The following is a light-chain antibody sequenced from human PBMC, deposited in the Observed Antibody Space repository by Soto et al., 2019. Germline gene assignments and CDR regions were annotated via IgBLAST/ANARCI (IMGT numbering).Light chain of an antibody. Sequence: EVVLTQSPDTLSLSPGERATLSCRASQSVSSSHLAWYQQKPGQAPRLLIYGASDRATDIPDRFSGSGSGTDFTLTISSLEPEDFAVYYCQQYGTSPPKYTFGQGTKLEIK. CDR2: GAS. J-gene: IGKJ2*01. CDR3: QQYGTSPPKYT. V-gene: IGKV3-20*01. CDR1: QSVSSSH.